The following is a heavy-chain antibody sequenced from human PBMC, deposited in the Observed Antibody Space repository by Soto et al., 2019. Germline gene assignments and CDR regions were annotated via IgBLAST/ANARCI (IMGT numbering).Heavy chain of an antibody. CDR1: GFTFSDYY. D-gene: IGHD3-3*01. CDR2: ISFSGSTI. V-gene: IGHV3-11*01. CDR3: ARDDFWNRFYDYDYYNGMDV. Sequence: GGSLRLSCAASGFTFSDYYMSWIRQAPGKGLEWVSYISFSGSTIYYADSVKGRFTISRDNAKNSLYLQMNSLRAEDTAVYYCARDDFWNRFYDYDYYNGMDVWGRGTTVTVSS. J-gene: IGHJ6*02.